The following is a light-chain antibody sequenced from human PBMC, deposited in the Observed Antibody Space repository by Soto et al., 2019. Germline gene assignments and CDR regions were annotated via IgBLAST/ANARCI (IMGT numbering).Light chain of an antibody. CDR1: QDISNY. CDR3: QQYDNPPLT. J-gene: IGKJ4*01. V-gene: IGKV1-33*01. CDR2: DAS. Sequence: DIQMTQSPSSLSASVGDRVTITCQASQDISNYLNWYQQKPGKAPKLLIYDASNLETGVPSRFSGSGSGTDFTFTISGLQAEDIATYYCQQYDNPPLTFGGGTKVEIK.